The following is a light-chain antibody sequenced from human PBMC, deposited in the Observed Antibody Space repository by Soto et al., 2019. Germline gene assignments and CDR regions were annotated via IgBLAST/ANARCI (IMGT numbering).Light chain of an antibody. CDR2: EVS. J-gene: IGLJ2*01. Sequence: QSVLTQPASVSGSPGQSITISCTGTSSDLDGYNYVSWYQYHPGKAPKLVIFEVSNRPSGVSSRFSGSESGNTASLTISGLQAEDEADYYCSSYINTNTLVFGGGIKLTVL. CDR1: SSDLDGYNY. CDR3: SSYINTNTLV. V-gene: IGLV2-14*01.